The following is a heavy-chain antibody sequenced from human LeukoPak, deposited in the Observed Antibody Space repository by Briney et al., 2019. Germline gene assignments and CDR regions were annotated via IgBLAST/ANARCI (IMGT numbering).Heavy chain of an antibody. CDR3: ARHSNWNGGVDWFDP. CDR2: IYTSGST. V-gene: IGHV4-61*02. D-gene: IGHD1-20*01. CDR1: GGSISSGSYY. Sequence: SETLSLTCTVSGGSISSGSYYWSWIRQPAGKGLEWIGRIYTSGSTNYNPSLKSRVTISVDTSKNQFSLKLSSVTAADTAVYYCARHSNWNGGVDWFDPWGQGTQVTVSS. J-gene: IGHJ5*02.